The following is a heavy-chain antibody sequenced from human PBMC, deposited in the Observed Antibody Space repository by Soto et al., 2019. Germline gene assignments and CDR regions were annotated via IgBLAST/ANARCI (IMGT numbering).Heavy chain of an antibody. V-gene: IGHV3-23*01. CDR3: AREDGYKYGSRWLSYFDY. J-gene: IGHJ4*02. Sequence: PGGSLRLSCAASGFIFSNYAMNWVRQAPGKGLEWVSIISGNGGRTDYADSVKGRFTIYRENAKNSLYLQMNSLRDEDTAVYYCAREDGYKYGSRWLSYFDYWGLGTMVTVSS. CDR1: GFIFSNYA. CDR2: ISGNGGRT. D-gene: IGHD5-18*01.